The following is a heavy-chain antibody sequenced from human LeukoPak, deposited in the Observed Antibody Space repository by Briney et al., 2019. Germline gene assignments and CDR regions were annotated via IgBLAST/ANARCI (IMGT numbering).Heavy chain of an antibody. D-gene: IGHD2-2*01. V-gene: IGHV1-69*13. CDR1: GSTFSSYA. CDR3: ARDTHTSPLSSTSLGRFDY. CDR2: IIPIFGTA. Sequence: ASVKVSCKASGSTFSSYAISWVRQAPGQGLEWMGGIIPIFGTANYAQKFQGRVTITADESTSTAYMELSSLRSEDTAVYYCARDTHTSPLSSTSLGRFDYWGQGTLVTVSS. J-gene: IGHJ4*02.